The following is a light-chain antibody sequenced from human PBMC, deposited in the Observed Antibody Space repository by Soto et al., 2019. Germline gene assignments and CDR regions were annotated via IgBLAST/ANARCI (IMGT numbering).Light chain of an antibody. J-gene: IGLJ1*01. CDR1: SSDVGAYNY. CDR2: EVI. CDR3: TSFAGNTFV. V-gene: IGLV2-8*01. Sequence: QSALTQPPSASGSPGQSVTISCTGTSSDVGAYNYVSWYQQHPDKAPKLMIYEVIKRPSGVPDRFSGSKSGNTASLTVSGLQAEDEADYYCTSFAGNTFVFGTGTKVTVL.